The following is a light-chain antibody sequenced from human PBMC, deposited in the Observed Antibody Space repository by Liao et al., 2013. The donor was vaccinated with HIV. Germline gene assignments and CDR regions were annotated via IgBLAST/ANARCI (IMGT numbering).Light chain of an antibody. Sequence: SYELTQTPSVSVAPGKTARITCGGNDIGSKSVHWYQQKPGQAPVLVIYKDSERPSGIPERFSGSSSGTTVTLTISGVQAEDEADYYCQSADNSGTYVIFGGGTKVTVL. V-gene: IGLV3-25*03. CDR3: QSADNSGTYVI. CDR2: KDS. CDR1: DIGSKS. J-gene: IGLJ2*01.